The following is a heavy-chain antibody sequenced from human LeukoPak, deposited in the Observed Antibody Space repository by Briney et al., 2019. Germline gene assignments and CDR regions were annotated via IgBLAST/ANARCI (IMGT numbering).Heavy chain of an antibody. J-gene: IGHJ4*02. V-gene: IGHV3-30*02. CDR3: ARDRQWLGSFDY. D-gene: IGHD6-19*01. Sequence: GGSLRLSCAASGFTFSSYGMHWVRQAPGKGLEWVAFIRYDGSNKYYADSVKGRFTISRDNSKNTLYLQMNSLRAEDTAVYYCARDRQWLGSFDYWGQGTLVTVSS. CDR2: IRYDGSNK. CDR1: GFTFSSYG.